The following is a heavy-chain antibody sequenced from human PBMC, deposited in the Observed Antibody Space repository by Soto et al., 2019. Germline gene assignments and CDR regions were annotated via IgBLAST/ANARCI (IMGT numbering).Heavy chain of an antibody. V-gene: IGHV3-66*01. CDR1: GFTVTSRY. Sequence: GGSLRLSCXASGFTVTSRYMSWVRQAPGKGLEWVSVIYSGGSTYYAVSVKGRFTISRDNSKNTLYLQMNSLRAEDTAVYYCARDLYFDYWGQGTLVTVSS. J-gene: IGHJ4*02. CDR2: IYSGGST. CDR3: ARDLYFDY.